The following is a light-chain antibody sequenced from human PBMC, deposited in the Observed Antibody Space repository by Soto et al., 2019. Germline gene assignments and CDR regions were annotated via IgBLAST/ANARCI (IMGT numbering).Light chain of an antibody. CDR1: QSISSY. J-gene: IGKJ3*01. Sequence: DIQMSQSPSSLSASVGDRVSITCRASQSISSYLNWYQQKPGKAPKLLIYTASSLQSGVPSRFSGGGSGTDFTLTISNLQPEDFATCYCQQSYSTPFTFGPGTKVDLK. V-gene: IGKV1-39*01. CDR2: TAS. CDR3: QQSYSTPFT.